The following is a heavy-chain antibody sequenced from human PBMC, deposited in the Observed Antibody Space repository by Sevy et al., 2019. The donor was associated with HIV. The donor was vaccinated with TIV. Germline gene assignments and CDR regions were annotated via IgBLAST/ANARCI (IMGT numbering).Heavy chain of an antibody. Sequence: GGSLRLSCTASGFIFSNYAMTWVRQAPGKGLEWVSGISGSGDDRYYAASVKGRFTISRDNSNNTLSLQMNSLRAEDTAIYHCAKSRGGTLIAAQNYWGQGTLVTVSS. CDR2: ISGSGDDR. CDR3: AKSRGGTLIAAQNY. CDR1: GFIFSNYA. V-gene: IGHV3-23*01. D-gene: IGHD6-6*01. J-gene: IGHJ4*02.